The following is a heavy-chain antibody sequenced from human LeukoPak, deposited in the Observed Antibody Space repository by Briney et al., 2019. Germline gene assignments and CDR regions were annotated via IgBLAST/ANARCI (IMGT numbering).Heavy chain of an antibody. V-gene: IGHV3-48*04. D-gene: IGHD2-15*01. CDR1: GFTFSSYS. J-gene: IGHJ5*02. Sequence: GGSLRLSCAASGFTFSSYSMNWVRQAPGKGLEWVSYISSSSSTIYYADSVKGRFTISRDNAKNSLYLQMNSLRAEDTAVYYCARDGCSGGNCYSYWFDPWGQGTLVTVSS. CDR3: ARDGCSGGNCYSYWFDP. CDR2: ISSSSSTI.